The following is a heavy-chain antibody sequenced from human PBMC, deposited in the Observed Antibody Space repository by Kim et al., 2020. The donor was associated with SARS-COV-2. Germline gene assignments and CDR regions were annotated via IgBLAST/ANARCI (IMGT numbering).Heavy chain of an antibody. D-gene: IGHD5-18*01. CDR1: GFTFDDYA. CDR3: AKDIGGDGYSHYYYYGMDV. V-gene: IGHV3-9*01. Sequence: GGSLRLSCAASGFTFDDYAMHWVRQAPGKGLEWVSGISWNSGSIGYADSVKGRFTISRDNAKNSLYLQMNSLRAEDTALYYCAKDIGGDGYSHYYYYGMDVWGQGTTVTVSS. CDR2: ISWNSGSI. J-gene: IGHJ6*02.